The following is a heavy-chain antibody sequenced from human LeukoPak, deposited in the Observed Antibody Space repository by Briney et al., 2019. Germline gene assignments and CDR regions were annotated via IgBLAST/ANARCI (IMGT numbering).Heavy chain of an antibody. CDR2: ISAYNGNT. J-gene: IGHJ4*02. V-gene: IGHV1-18*01. D-gene: IGHD3-9*01. CDR3: ARAHVLRYFDWLLQKEPFDY. CDR1: GYTFTSYG. Sequence: ASVKVSCKASGYTFTSYGISWVRQAPGRGREWMGWISAYNGNTNYAQKLQRRVTMTTDTSTSTAYMELRSLRSDDTAVYYCARAHVLRYFDWLLQKEPFDYWGQGTLVTVSS.